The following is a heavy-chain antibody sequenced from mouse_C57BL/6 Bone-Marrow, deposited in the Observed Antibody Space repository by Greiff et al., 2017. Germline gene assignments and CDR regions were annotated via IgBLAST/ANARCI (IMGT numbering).Heavy chain of an antibody. CDR3: ASLALWYFDV. V-gene: IGHV1-81*01. J-gene: IGHJ1*03. CDR1: GYTFTSYG. CDR2: IYPRSGNT. Sequence: VQLQQSGAELARPGASVKLSCKASGYTFTSYGISWVKQRTGQGLEWIGEIYPRSGNTYYNEKSKGKATLTADKSSSTAYMELRSLTSEDSAVYFCASLALWYFDVWGTGTTVTVSS. D-gene: IGHD6-1*01.